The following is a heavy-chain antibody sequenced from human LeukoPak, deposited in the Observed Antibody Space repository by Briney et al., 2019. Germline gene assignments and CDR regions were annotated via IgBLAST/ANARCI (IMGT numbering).Heavy chain of an antibody. CDR2: ISAYNGNT. Sequence: ALVKVSCKASGYTFTSYGVSWVRQAPGQGLEWMGWISAYNGNTNYAQKLQGRVTMTTDTSPSTAYMELRSLRSDDTAVYYCARDQGRKTGTGDWGQGTLVTVSS. CDR3: ARDQGRKTGTGD. V-gene: IGHV1-18*01. J-gene: IGHJ4*02. D-gene: IGHD1-1*01. CDR1: GYTFTSYG.